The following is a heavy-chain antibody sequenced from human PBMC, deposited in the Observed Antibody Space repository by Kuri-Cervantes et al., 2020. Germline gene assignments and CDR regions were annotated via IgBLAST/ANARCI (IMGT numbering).Heavy chain of an antibody. V-gene: IGHV3-33*01. CDR1: GFTFSSYG. CDR3: ARLSRGLDI. Sequence: GESLKISCAASGFTFSSYGMHWVRQAPGKGLEWVAVIWYDGSNKYYADSVKGRFTISRDNSKNTLYLQMNSLRAEDTAVYYCARLSRGLDIWGQGTMVTVSS. CDR2: IWYDGSNK. J-gene: IGHJ3*02.